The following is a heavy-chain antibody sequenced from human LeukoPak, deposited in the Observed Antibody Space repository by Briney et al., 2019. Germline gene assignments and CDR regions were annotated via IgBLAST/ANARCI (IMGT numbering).Heavy chain of an antibody. Sequence: GASVKVSCKASSYTFTSYGISWVRQAPGQGLEWMGWISAYNGNTNYAQKLQGRVTMTTDTSTSTAYMELSSLRSEDTAVYYCARPRGSLGAFDIWGQGTMVTVSS. CDR2: ISAYNGNT. CDR1: SYTFTSYG. D-gene: IGHD3-16*01. V-gene: IGHV1-18*01. CDR3: ARPRGSLGAFDI. J-gene: IGHJ3*02.